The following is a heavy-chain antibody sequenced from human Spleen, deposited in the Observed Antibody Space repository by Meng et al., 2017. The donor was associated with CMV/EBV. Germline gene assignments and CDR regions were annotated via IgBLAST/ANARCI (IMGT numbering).Heavy chain of an antibody. Sequence: GESLKISCAASGFTFSSYSMNWVRQAPGKGLEWVAVISYDGSNKYYADSVKGRFTISRDNSKNTLYLQMNSLRAEDTAVYYCARDGDQLLMDSSSWSFDYWGQGTLVTVSS. CDR2: ISYDGSNK. J-gene: IGHJ4*02. D-gene: IGHD6-13*01. CDR3: ARDGDQLLMDSSSWSFDY. CDR1: GFTFSSYS. V-gene: IGHV3-30-3*01.